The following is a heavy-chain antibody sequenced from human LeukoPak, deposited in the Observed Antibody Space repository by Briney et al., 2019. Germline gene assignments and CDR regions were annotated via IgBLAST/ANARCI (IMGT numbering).Heavy chain of an antibody. V-gene: IGHV1-69*05. CDR1: GGTFSSYA. CDR3: ATSYIVVVVAAVENWFDP. D-gene: IGHD2-15*01. CDR2: NITIFGTA. Sequence: SVKVSCKASGGTFSSYAISWVRQAPGQGLEWMGGNITIFGTANYAQKFQGRVTITTDESTSTAYMELSSLRSEETAVYYCATSYIVVVVAAVENWFDPWGQGTLVTVSS. J-gene: IGHJ5*02.